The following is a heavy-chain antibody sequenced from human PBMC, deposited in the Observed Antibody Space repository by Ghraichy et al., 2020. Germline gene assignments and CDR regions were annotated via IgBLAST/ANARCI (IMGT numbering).Heavy chain of an antibody. CDR2: INQDGSEK. J-gene: IGHJ4*02. CDR3: ADPPVGY. CDR1: GFIFNNYW. V-gene: IGHV3-7*03. Sequence: GGSLRLSCAASGFIFNNYWMTWVRQAPGKGLGWVSNINQDGSEKNYVDSVRGRFTISRDNAKTSLYLQMNNLRAEDTGVYYCADPPVGYWGQGTLVTVSS.